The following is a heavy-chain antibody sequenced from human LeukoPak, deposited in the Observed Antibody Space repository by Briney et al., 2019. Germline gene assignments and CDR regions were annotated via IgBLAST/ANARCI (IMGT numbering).Heavy chain of an antibody. CDR3: ARDSTMVRGVIIKFDY. Sequence: PTGGSLRLSCAASGFTFSSYSMNWVRQAPGKGLEWVSYISSSSSTIYYADSVKGRFTISRDNATNSLYLQMNSLRDEDTAVYYCARDSTMVRGVIIKFDYWCQGTLVTVSS. CDR1: GFTFSSYS. J-gene: IGHJ4*02. CDR2: ISSSSSTI. D-gene: IGHD3-10*01. V-gene: IGHV3-48*02.